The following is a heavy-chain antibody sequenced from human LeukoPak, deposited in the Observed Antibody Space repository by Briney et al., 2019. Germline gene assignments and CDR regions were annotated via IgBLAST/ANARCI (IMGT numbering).Heavy chain of an antibody. Sequence: SETLSLTCGVYGGSFSGDYWSWVRQPPGKGLEWIGEINHSGSTNHNPSLKSRVTISVDTSKNQFSLKLSSVTAADTAVYYCARTLAVAAGTGQDDVGIDYWGQGTLVTVSS. CDR3: ARTLAVAAGTGQDDVGIDY. CDR2: INHSGST. D-gene: IGHD6-13*01. V-gene: IGHV4-34*01. CDR1: GGSFSGDY. J-gene: IGHJ4*02.